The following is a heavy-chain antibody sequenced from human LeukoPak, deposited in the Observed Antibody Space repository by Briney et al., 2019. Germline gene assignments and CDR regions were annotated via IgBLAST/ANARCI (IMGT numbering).Heavy chain of an antibody. D-gene: IGHD2-8*01. J-gene: IGHJ4*02. CDR3: AKQSYARSLGE. CDR1: GFPFSDFS. Sequence: GGSLRLSCATSGFPFSDFSMSWVRQAPGKGLEWISTTNSGGTSTYYAESVKGRFAISRDNSKNTLYLQMSSLRVEDTAVYYCAKQSYARSLGEGGPGTLVSVSS. CDR2: TNSGGTST. V-gene: IGHV3-23*01.